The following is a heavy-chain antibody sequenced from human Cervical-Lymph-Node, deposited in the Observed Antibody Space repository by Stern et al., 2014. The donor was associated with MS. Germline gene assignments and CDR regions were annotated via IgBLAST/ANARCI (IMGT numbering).Heavy chain of an antibody. CDR1: GYIFTSDD. Sequence: VQLVQSGAEVRKPGASVRLSCKASGYIFTSDDINWVRQASGPGLEWMGWMTSDSGDTGFERKFRGRVTMNRDISTSTAYMELSSLTSEDTAVYYFTKAWGHWGQGTQVTVSS. CDR2: MTSDSGDT. V-gene: IGHV1-8*01. D-gene: IGHD7-27*01. CDR3: TKAWGH. J-gene: IGHJ1*01.